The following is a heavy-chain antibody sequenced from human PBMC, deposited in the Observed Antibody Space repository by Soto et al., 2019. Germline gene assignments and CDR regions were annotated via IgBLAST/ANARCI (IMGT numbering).Heavy chain of an antibody. Sequence: SETLSLTCTVSGGSVSSGSYYWSWIRQPPGKGLEWIGYIYYSASTNYNPSLKSRVTISVDTSKNQFSLKLSSVTAADTAVYYCARELYFYDSSGYYYGAGWFDPWGQGTLVTVSS. J-gene: IGHJ5*02. V-gene: IGHV4-61*01. CDR3: ARELYFYDSSGYYYGAGWFDP. CDR1: GGSVSSGSYY. D-gene: IGHD3-22*01. CDR2: IYYSAST.